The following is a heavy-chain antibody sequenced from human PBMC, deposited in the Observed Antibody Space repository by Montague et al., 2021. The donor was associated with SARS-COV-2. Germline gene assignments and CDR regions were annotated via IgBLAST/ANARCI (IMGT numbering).Heavy chain of an antibody. J-gene: IGHJ4*02. V-gene: IGHV5-10-1*01. CDR3: ATPDY. CDR2: IDPSDSNT. CDR1: GYSFTTYR. Sequence: QSGAEVKKPGESLRISCKGSGYSFTTYRINWVRQMPGKGLEWMGKIDPSDSNTNYSPSFQGHVTISVDRSISTAYLQWRSLKASDTAMYYCATPDYWGQGTLVTVSS.